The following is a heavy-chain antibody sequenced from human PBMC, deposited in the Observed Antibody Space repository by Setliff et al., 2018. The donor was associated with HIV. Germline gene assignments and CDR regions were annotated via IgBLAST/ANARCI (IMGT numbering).Heavy chain of an antibody. CDR3: ATPTVTATHDAFDT. Sequence: PSETLSLTCAAYGGSFSSYYWNWIRQTPDKGLEWIGEIDHSGNTNYNPSLKSRAIMSVDTSKRQFSLRLTFVTAADTAMYYCATPTVTATHDAFDTWGQGTLVTVSS. V-gene: IGHV4-34*01. CDR2: IDHSGNT. J-gene: IGHJ3*02. D-gene: IGHD2-21*02. CDR1: GGSFSSYY.